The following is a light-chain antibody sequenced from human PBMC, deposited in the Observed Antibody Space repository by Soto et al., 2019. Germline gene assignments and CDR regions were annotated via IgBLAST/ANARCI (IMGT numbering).Light chain of an antibody. CDR1: SSDVGSYNL. CDR3: SSYAGSSTYV. J-gene: IGLJ1*01. V-gene: IGLV2-23*01. Sequence: QSVLTQPASVSGSPGQSITISCTGTSSDVGSYNLVSWYQQHPGKAPKLMIYEGSKRPSGVSNRFSGSKSGNTASLTISGRQAEDEADYYCSSYAGSSTYVFGTGTNVTVL. CDR2: EGS.